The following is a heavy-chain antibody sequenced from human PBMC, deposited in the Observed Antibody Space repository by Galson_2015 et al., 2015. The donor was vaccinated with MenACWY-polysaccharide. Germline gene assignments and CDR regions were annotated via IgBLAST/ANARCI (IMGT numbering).Heavy chain of an antibody. CDR1: GFTFSTYA. CDR2: VSVSGGRT. J-gene: IGHJ4*02. D-gene: IGHD3-16*01. V-gene: IGHV3-23*01. CDR3: AKGGGRFPENYYFDY. Sequence: SLRLSCAASGFTFSTYAMSWVRQAPGKGLEWVSTVSVSGGRTYYADSVKGRFTISRDNSKNTLYLQMNSLTAEDTAVYYCAKGGGRFPENYYFDYWGQGTLVTVSS.